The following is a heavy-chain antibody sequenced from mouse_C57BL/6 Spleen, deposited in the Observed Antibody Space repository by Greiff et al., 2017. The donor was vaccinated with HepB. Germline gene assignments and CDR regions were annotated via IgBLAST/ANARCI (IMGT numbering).Heavy chain of an antibody. Sequence: VQLKESGPGLVKPSQSLSLTCSVTGYSITSGYYWNWIRQFPGNKLEWMGYISYDGSNNYNPSLKNRISITRDTSKNQFFLKLNSVTTEDTATYYCARDSYGSYYFDYWGQGTTLTVSS. V-gene: IGHV3-6*01. CDR3: ARDSYGSYYFDY. CDR1: GYSITSGYY. D-gene: IGHD2-2*01. CDR2: ISYDGSN. J-gene: IGHJ2*01.